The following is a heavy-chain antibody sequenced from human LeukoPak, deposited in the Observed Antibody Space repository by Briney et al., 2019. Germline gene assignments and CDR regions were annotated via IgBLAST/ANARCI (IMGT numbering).Heavy chain of an antibody. CDR3: ARDNLYYGDYTHDAFDI. CDR1: GYSFTSHY. CDR2: INPRGTST. D-gene: IGHD4-17*01. J-gene: IGHJ3*02. Sequence: ASVKVSCKASGYSFTSHYMHWVRQAPGQGLEWMGLINPRGTSTIYAEKFQGRIIMTRDMSTSTVYMELSSLRSEDTAVYYCARDNLYYGDYTHDAFDIWGQGTMVTVSS. V-gene: IGHV1-46*01.